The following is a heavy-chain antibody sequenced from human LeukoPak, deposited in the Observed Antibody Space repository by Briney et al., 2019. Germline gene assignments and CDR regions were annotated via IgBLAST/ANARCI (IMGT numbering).Heavy chain of an antibody. Sequence: PSETLSLTCSVSGGSISSYYWSWIRQPPGKGLEWIGYIYTSGSTNNNPSLKSRVTISADTSKNQFSLKLSSVTAADTAVYYCARRWRIAAAGTAFDIWGQGTMVTVSS. D-gene: IGHD6-13*01. CDR2: IYTSGST. J-gene: IGHJ3*02. CDR3: ARRWRIAAAGTAFDI. V-gene: IGHV4-4*09. CDR1: GGSISSYY.